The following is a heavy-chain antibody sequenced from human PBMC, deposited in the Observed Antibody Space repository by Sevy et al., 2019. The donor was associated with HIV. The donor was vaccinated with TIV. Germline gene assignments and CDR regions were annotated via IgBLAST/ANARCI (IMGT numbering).Heavy chain of an antibody. Sequence: GGSLRLSCAASGFTFSSYSMNWVRQAPGKGLEWVSSISSSSSYIYYADSVKGRFTISRDNAKNSLYLQMNSLRAEDTAVYYCASSPGNSGWFDAFDIWGQGTMVTVSS. CDR3: ASSPGNSGWFDAFDI. V-gene: IGHV3-21*01. D-gene: IGHD5-12*01. J-gene: IGHJ3*02. CDR2: ISSSSSYI. CDR1: GFTFSSYS.